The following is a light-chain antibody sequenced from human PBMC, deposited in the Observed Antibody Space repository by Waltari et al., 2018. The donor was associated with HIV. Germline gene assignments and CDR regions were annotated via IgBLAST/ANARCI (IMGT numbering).Light chain of an antibody. CDR3: SSFANNNTPVL. V-gene: IGLV2-14*03. Sequence: QSALTQPASVSGSPGQSITISCTGTNSDVGGYNYVSWYQQHPGKAPKLMISDVTKRPAGISNRVSGSKSGNTASLTISGLQAEDEADYFCSSFANNNTPVLFGGGTKLTVL. CDR1: NSDVGGYNY. J-gene: IGLJ2*01. CDR2: DVT.